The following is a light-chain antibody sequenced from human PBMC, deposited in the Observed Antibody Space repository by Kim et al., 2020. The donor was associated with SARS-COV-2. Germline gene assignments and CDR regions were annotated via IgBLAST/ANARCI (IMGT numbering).Light chain of an antibody. CDR3: QQSYSTLVT. CDR2: AAS. CDR1: QSISTF. V-gene: IGKV1-39*01. J-gene: IGKJ4*01. Sequence: ASVGNRVTITCRAGQSISTFLNWYQQKPGKAPKLLIYAASTLQSGVPSRFSGSGSGTDFTLTISSLQPEDFATYYCQQSYSTLVTFGGGTKVDIK.